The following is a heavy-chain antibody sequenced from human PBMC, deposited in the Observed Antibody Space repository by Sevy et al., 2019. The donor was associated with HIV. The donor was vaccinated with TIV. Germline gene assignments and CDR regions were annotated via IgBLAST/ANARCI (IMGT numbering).Heavy chain of an antibody. CDR3: ALERLSSNVAQYFQN. CDR1: GIIFTSSG. V-gene: IGHV3-30*03. CDR2: ISYDGSNK. D-gene: IGHD1-1*01. J-gene: IGHJ1*01. Sequence: GGSLRLSCVVSGIIFTSSGMHWVRQAPGKGLEWVATISYDGSNKYYADSVKGRFTISRDNSKNYLYLQMNSLRAEDTAVYCCALERLSSNVAQYFQNWGQGTLVTVSS.